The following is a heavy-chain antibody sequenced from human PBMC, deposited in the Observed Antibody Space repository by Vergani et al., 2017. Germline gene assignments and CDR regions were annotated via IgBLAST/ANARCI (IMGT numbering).Heavy chain of an antibody. Sequence: EVQLVESGGGSVQSGGSLRLTCVASGFTFNYYSMNWVRQAPGKGLEWLSYITSSSATIYYADCVQGRFTVSRDSATDSLYLHLNSLRGEDGAVYYCARDMSGYYPNSFDYWGQGTLVTVSS. J-gene: IGHJ4*02. D-gene: IGHD3-3*01. V-gene: IGHV3-48*01. CDR1: GFTFNYYS. CDR2: ITSSSATI. CDR3: ARDMSGYYPNSFDY.